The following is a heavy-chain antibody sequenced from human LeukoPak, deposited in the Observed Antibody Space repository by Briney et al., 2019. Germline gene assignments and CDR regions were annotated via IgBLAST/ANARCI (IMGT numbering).Heavy chain of an antibody. CDR2: IKQDGSEK. D-gene: IGHD2-2*01. CDR1: GFTFSGYW. CDR3: ARLRYAPDV. V-gene: IGHV3-7*04. J-gene: IGHJ4*02. Sequence: GGSLRLSCAASGFTFSGYWMSWVRQAPGKGLEWVAHIKQDGSEKYYVDSVKGRFTISRDNAKNSLYLQLNSLRLEDTAVYYCARLRYAPDVWGQGTLVTVSS.